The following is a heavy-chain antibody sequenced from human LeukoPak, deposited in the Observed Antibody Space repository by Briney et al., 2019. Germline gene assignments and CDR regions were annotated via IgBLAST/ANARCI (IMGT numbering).Heavy chain of an antibody. D-gene: IGHD5-24*01. CDR2: INQDGTEK. CDR3: ARHLGATIELEIDY. J-gene: IGHJ4*02. Sequence: GGSLRLSCAASGFTFSSYWMSWVRQAPGEGLEWVAKINQDGTEKAYVDSVRGRFTISRDNAKNSLFLQMNSLRAEDTAVYYCARHLGATIELEIDYWGQGTLVTVSS. CDR1: GFTFSSYW. V-gene: IGHV3-7*03.